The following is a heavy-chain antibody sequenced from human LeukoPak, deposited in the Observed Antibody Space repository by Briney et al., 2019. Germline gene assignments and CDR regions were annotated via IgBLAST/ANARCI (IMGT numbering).Heavy chain of an antibody. CDR1: GFTVSSNY. J-gene: IGHJ6*03. D-gene: IGHD2-2*01. CDR3: ARDRVQEYQLLHEGGSYYYYYYYMDV. V-gene: IGHV3-53*01. CDR2: IYSGGST. Sequence: PGGSLRLSCAASGFTVSSNYMSWVRQAPGKGLEWVSVIYSGGSTYCADSVKGRFTISRDNSKNTLYLQMNSLRAQDTAVYYCARDRVQEYQLLHEGGSYYYYYYYMDVWGKGTTVTISS.